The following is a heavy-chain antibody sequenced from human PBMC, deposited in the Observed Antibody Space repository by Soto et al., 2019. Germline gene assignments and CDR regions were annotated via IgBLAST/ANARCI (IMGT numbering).Heavy chain of an antibody. CDR1: GFTFSSYA. CDR3: AKGASYYYDTGGYYGY. Sequence: GGSLRLSCTASGFTFSSYAMTWVRQAPGKGLEWVSAVGGSGGSTYYTDSVKGRFTISRDNSKNTLYLQMNSLRAEDTAVYYCAKGASYYYDTGGYYGYWGQGTLVTVSS. J-gene: IGHJ4*02. CDR2: VGGSGGST. V-gene: IGHV3-23*01. D-gene: IGHD3-22*01.